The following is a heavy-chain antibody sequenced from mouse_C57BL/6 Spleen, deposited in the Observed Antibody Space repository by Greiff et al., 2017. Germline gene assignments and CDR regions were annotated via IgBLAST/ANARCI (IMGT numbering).Heavy chain of an antibody. D-gene: IGHD1-1*01. CDR3: ARDGNPCDY. CDR1: GYSFTGYY. V-gene: IGHV1-42*01. Sequence: EVQLQQSGPELVKPGASVKISCKASGYSFTGYYMNWVKQSPEKSLEWIGDINPSTGGTTYNQKFKAKATLTVDKSSSTAYMQLQSLTSEDSAVYYCARDGNPCDYWGQGTTLTVSS. J-gene: IGHJ2*01. CDR2: INPSTGGT.